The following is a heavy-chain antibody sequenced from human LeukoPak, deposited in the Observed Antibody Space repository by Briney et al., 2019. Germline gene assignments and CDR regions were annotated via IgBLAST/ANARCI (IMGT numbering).Heavy chain of an antibody. CDR1: GFAISTYA. D-gene: IGHD2-8*02. Sequence: GGSRRLSCAASGFAISTYAMAWVRQAPGKGLEWISSLSSGRSPSYSDSLEGRLTMSSDNARNTLYLQMDNLRGEDTAMYYCARQLGYCAAGTCYFDSWGHGTQVXXXS. CDR3: ARQLGYCAAGTCYFDS. J-gene: IGHJ4*01. CDR2: LSSGRSP. V-gene: IGHV3-21*04.